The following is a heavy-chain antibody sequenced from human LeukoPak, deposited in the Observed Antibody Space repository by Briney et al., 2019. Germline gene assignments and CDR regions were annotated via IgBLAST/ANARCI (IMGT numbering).Heavy chain of an antibody. J-gene: IGHJ6*02. CDR3: ARGATSHFYYYGMDV. Sequence: ASVKVSCKASGYTFTSYGISWVRQAPGHGLEWMGWISAYNGNTNYAQKLQGRVTMTTDTSTSTAYMELRSLRSDDTAVYYCARGATSHFYYYGMDVWGQGTTVTVSS. CDR2: ISAYNGNT. CDR1: GYTFTSYG. D-gene: IGHD2-2*01. V-gene: IGHV1-18*01.